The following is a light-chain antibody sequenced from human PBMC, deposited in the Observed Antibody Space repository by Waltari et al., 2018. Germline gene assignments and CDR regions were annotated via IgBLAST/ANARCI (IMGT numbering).Light chain of an antibody. V-gene: IGLV2-23*02. Sequence: QSALTQPASVSGTPGQSITISCTGTTSDVGNYALVSWYQQHPGKAPKLLICEVIKRPSVVSSRCSGSKSGNTASLTISGLQAEDEADYYCCSYAGRGTYVFGSGTKVTVL. J-gene: IGLJ1*01. CDR1: TSDVGNYAL. CDR3: CSYAGRGTYV. CDR2: EVI.